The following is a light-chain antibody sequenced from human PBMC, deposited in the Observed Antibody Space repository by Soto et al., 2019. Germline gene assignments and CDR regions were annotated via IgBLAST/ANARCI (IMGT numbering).Light chain of an antibody. CDR3: SSYAGSNNFVV. Sequence: QSVLTQPPSASGSPGQSVTISCTGTSSDIGGYNYVSWYQQHPGKAPKLMVYEVSKRPSGVPDRFSGSKSGNTASLTVSGLQAEDEADYYCSSYAGSNNFVVFGVGTNLTVL. CDR1: SSDIGGYNY. V-gene: IGLV2-8*01. J-gene: IGLJ2*01. CDR2: EVS.